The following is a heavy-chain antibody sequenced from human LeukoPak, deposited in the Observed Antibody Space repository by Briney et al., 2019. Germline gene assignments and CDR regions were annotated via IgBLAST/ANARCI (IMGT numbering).Heavy chain of an antibody. CDR1: GYTFASYG. V-gene: IGHV1-18*01. CDR3: ARDLAHDYYDSSYAAFDV. Sequence: ASVRVSCKASGYTFASYGVSWLRQAPGQGLEWLGWISAYSTNTLYAQSLQGRVTMTADTLTKTAYMDLRSLRSDDTAMYYCARDLAHDYYDSSYAAFDVWGQGTMVTVSS. CDR2: ISAYSTNT. J-gene: IGHJ3*01. D-gene: IGHD3-22*01.